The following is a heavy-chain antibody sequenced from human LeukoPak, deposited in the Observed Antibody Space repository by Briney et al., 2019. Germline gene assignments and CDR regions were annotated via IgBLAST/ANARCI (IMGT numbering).Heavy chain of an antibody. CDR1: GYTFTSYY. CDR2: INPSGGST. CDR3: ARAPWGMKAFDI. V-gene: IGHV1-46*01. D-gene: IGHD3-16*01. Sequence: GASVKVSCKASGYTFTSYYMHWVRQAPGQGLEWMGIINPSGGSTSYAQKFQGRVTMPRDMSTSTVYMELSSLRSEDTAVYYCARAPWGMKAFDIWGQGTMVTVSS. J-gene: IGHJ3*02.